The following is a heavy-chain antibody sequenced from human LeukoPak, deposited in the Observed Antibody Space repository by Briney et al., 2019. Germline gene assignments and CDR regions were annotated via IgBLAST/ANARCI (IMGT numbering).Heavy chain of an antibody. Sequence: GGSLRLSCAVSGFTFRTYWMHWVRQVPGEGLVWVLAISGSGGSTYYADSVKGRFTISRDNSKNTLYLQMNSLRAEDTAVYYCAKESSLAVAGTNYFQHWGQGTLVTVSS. D-gene: IGHD6-19*01. CDR3: AKESSLAVAGTNYFQH. CDR1: GFTFRTYW. CDR2: ISGSGGST. V-gene: IGHV3-23*01. J-gene: IGHJ1*01.